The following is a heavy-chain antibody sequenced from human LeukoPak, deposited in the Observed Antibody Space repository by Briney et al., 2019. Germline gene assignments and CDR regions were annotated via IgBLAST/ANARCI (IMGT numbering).Heavy chain of an antibody. D-gene: IGHD5-12*01. CDR3: ARPYDSSQDHSGYGY. CDR2: INQGGSEE. J-gene: IGHJ4*02. Sequence: GGSLTLSCAPSGFTFSNYWMSWVRQAPGKGLVWVANINQGGSEEYYVDSVRGRFTITRDNANNSLYLQMNSLRAEDTAVYYCARPYDSSQDHSGYGYWGRGTLVTVSS. V-gene: IGHV3-7*02. CDR1: GFTFSNYW.